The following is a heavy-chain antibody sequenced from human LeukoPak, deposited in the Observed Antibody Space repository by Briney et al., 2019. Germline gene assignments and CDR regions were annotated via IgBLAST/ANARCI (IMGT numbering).Heavy chain of an antibody. D-gene: IGHD5-12*01. V-gene: IGHV4-38-2*02. J-gene: IGHJ4*02. CDR3: ATQEWLRLYYFDY. CDR1: GCSISSGYY. Sequence: SETLSLTCTVSGCSISSGYYWGWIRQPPGKGLEWIGSIYYSGSTYYNPSLKSRVTISVDTSKNQFSLKLSSVTAADTAVYYCATQEWLRLYYFDYWGQGTLVTVSS. CDR2: IYYSGST.